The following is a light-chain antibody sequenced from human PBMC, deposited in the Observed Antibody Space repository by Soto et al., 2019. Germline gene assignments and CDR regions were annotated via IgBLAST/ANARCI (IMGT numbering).Light chain of an antibody. Sequence: QSALTQPASVSGSPGQSITISCTGTSSDVGGYNYVSWYQQHPGKAPTFMIYDVSNRPSGVSNRFSGSKSGNTASLTSSGLQAEDEPDYFCSSYTIRNTRQIVFASGTKLTVL. CDR1: SSDVGGYNY. V-gene: IGLV2-14*01. J-gene: IGLJ1*01. CDR2: DVS. CDR3: SSYTIRNTRQIV.